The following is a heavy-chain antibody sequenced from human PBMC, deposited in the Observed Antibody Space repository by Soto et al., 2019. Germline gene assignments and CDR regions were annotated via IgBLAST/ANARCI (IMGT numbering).Heavy chain of an antibody. D-gene: IGHD3-22*01. J-gene: IGHJ5*02. CDR2: ISAYNGNT. CDR3: ARAGYYYGWFDR. Sequence: SVNVTCKASGCTFTRYGISVELQAPGQGLEWMGWISAYNGNTNYAQKLQGRVTMTTDTSTSKDYMELRSLRSDDTAVYYCARAGYYYGWFDRWGQGVLVTVSS. V-gene: IGHV1-18*01. CDR1: GCTFTRYG.